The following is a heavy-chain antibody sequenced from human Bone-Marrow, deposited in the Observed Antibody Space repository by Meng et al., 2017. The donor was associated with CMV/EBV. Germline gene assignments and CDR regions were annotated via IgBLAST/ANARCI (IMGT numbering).Heavy chain of an antibody. CDR3: AKFRLDITIFGVVTAAGFDY. CDR2: ISGSGGST. CDR1: GFTFSSYA. Sequence: GESLKISFAASGFTFSSYAMSWVRQAPGKGLEWVSAISGSGGSTYYADSVKGRFTISRDNSKNTLYLQMNSLRAEDTAVYYCAKFRLDITIFGVVTAAGFDYWGQGTLVTVSS. D-gene: IGHD3-3*01. V-gene: IGHV3-23*01. J-gene: IGHJ4*02.